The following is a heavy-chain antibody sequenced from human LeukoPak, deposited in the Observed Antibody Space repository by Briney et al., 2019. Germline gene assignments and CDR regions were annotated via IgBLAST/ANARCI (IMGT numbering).Heavy chain of an antibody. CDR2: ISGSGGST. V-gene: IGHV3-23*01. CDR1: GFLFSSCA. D-gene: IGHD3-16*01. CDR3: ARYYDSVWGSLSPCYFEY. Sequence: GGSLRLSCAASGFLFSSCAMSWVRQAPGKGLKWVSVISGSGGSTYSADSVKGRFAISRDNSKNTLYLQMSSLRAEDTAVYYCARYYDSVWGSLSPCYFEYWGQGALVTVSS. J-gene: IGHJ4*02.